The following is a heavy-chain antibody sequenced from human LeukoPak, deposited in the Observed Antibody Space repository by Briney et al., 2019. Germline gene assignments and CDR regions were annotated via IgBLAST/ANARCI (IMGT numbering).Heavy chain of an antibody. J-gene: IGHJ4*02. CDR3: ARDSNPITIFGVVRPTRI. CDR1: GGTFSSYA. CDR2: IIPILGIA. D-gene: IGHD3-3*01. V-gene: IGHV1-69*04. Sequence: SVKVSCKASGGTFSSYAIGWVRPAPGQGLEWMGRIIPILGIANYAQKFQGRVTITADKSTSTAYMELSSLRSEDTAVYYCARDSNPITIFGVVRPTRIWGQGTLVTVSS.